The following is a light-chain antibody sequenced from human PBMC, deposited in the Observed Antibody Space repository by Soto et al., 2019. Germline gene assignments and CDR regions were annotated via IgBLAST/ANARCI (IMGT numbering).Light chain of an antibody. Sequence: PMTQSPSTLSASVGDRVNISRRSSQSINKWLAWYQHKPGKAPNLLIYEVSTLHSGVPSRFSGSGSGTDFTLTISRLEPEDFAVYYCQKSYSWPQINCGHGKRREIK. CDR1: QSINKW. CDR3: QKSYSWPQIN. CDR2: EVS. J-gene: IGKJ5*01. V-gene: IGKV1-5*03.